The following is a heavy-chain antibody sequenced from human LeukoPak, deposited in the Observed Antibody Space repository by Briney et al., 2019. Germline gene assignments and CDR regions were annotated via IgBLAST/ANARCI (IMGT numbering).Heavy chain of an antibody. V-gene: IGHV1-46*01. Sequence: GASVKVSCKASGYTFTSYYMHWVRQAPVQGLEWMGIINPSGGSTSYAQKFQGRVTMTRDTSTSTVYMELSSLRSEDTAVYYCARDPYSYYYGMDVWGQGTTVTVSS. J-gene: IGHJ6*02. CDR1: GYTFTSYY. CDR3: ARDPYSYYYGMDV. CDR2: INPSGGST.